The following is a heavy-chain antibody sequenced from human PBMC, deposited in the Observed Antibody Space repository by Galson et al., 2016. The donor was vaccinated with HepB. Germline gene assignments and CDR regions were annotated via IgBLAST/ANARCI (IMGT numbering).Heavy chain of an antibody. J-gene: IGHJ4*02. Sequence: SETLSLTCTVSGDSISIYYWTWIRQPPGKGLEWIAYIYSTTGTNYSPSLKSRVTISVDTSENQFSLKLSSVTAAATAVYYCAAFSGWYRGIEYWGQGTLVTVSS. CDR1: GDSISIYY. CDR2: IYSTTGT. V-gene: IGHV4-59*01. D-gene: IGHD6-19*01. CDR3: AAFSGWYRGIEY.